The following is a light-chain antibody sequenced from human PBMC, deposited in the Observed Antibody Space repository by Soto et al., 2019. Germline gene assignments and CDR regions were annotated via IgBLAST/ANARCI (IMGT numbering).Light chain of an antibody. CDR1: QNVLYSSNNKNL. J-gene: IGKJ2*01. Sequence: DIVMTQSPEYLAVSLGERATINCKSSQNVLYSSNNKNLIAWYQQKPGQPPKLLIYWASTRESGVPDRFSGSGSSGNFPLTIISLLDEDAVVFYCKQYYSLSVYTFGQGTRLEIK. CDR2: WAS. V-gene: IGKV4-1*01. CDR3: KQYYSLSVYT.